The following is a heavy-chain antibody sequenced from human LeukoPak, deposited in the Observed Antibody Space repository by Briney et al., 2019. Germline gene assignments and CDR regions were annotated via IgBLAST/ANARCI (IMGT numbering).Heavy chain of an antibody. CDR2: IIPIFGTA. CDR1: GGTFSSYA. CDR3: ARDPLEHGDYPGG. D-gene: IGHD4-17*01. V-gene: IGHV1-69*13. J-gene: IGHJ4*02. Sequence: SVKVSCKASGGTFSSYAISWVRQAPGQGLEWMGGIIPIFGTANYAQKFQGRVTITADESTSTAYMELSSLRSEDTAVYYCARDPLEHGDYPGGWGQGTLVTVSS.